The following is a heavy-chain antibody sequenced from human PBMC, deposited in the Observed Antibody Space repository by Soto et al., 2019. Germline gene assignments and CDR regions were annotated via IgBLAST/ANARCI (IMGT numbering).Heavy chain of an antibody. CDR3: ARVLGLRFVFDY. V-gene: IGHV4-30-4*01. CDR2: IYYSGST. Sequence: SETLSLTCTVSGGSISSGDYYWSWIRQPPGKGLEWIGYIYYSGSTYYNPSLKSRVTISVDTSKNQFSLKLSSVTAADTAVYYCARVLGLRFVFDYWGQGTLVTVSS. J-gene: IGHJ4*02. D-gene: IGHD5-12*01. CDR1: GGSISSGDYY.